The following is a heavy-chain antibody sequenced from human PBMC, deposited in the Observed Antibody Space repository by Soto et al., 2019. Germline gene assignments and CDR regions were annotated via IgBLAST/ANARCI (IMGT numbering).Heavy chain of an antibody. CDR2: INPSGGST. J-gene: IGHJ6*02. D-gene: IGHD4-17*01. CDR1: GYTFTSYY. Sequence: QVQLVQSGAEVKKPGASVKVSCKASGYTFTSYYMHWVRQAPGQGLEWMGIINPSGGSTSYAQKFQGRXXMXRXXSTSTVYMELSSLRSEDTAVYYCARDDYGDYGMDVWGQGTTVTVSS. V-gene: IGHV1-46*01. CDR3: ARDDYGDYGMDV.